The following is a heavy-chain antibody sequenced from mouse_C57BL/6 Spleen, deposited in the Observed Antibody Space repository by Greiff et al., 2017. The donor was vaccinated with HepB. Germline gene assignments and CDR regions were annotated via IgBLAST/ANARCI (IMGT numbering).Heavy chain of an antibody. D-gene: IGHD2-4*01. CDR2: IYPSDSET. CDR1: GYTFTSYW. J-gene: IGHJ3*01. CDR3: ARVDDYDEGSWFAY. Sequence: QVQLQQPGAELVRPGSSVKLSCKASGYTFTSYWMDWVKQRPGQGLEWIGNIYPSDSETHYNQKFKDKATLTVDKSSSTAYMQLSSLTSEDSAVYYCARVDDYDEGSWFAYWGQGTLVTVSA. V-gene: IGHV1-61*01.